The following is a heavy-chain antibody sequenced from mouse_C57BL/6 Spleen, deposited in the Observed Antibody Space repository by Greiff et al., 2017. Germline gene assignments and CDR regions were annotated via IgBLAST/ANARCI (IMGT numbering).Heavy chain of an antibody. CDR1: GYTFTSYW. V-gene: IGHV1-53*01. D-gene: IGHD2-5*01. CDR3: ARSYYSNYWFAY. J-gene: IGHJ3*01. CDR2: ISPSNGGT. Sequence: QVQLQQPGAELVKPGASLKLSCKASGYTFTSYWMHWVRQRPGQGLEWIGNISPSNGGTNYDEKFKSKATLSVDKASSTAYLQLSSLTSEDSAVYYCARSYYSNYWFAYWGQGTLVTVSA.